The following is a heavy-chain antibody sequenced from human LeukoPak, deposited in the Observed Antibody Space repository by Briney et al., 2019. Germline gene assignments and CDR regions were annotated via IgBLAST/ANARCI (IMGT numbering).Heavy chain of an antibody. CDR1: GYSISSGYY. V-gene: IGHV4-38-2*02. D-gene: IGHD5-12*01. J-gene: IGHJ4*02. CDR3: ARRNGQDIVATFRRRYYFDY. CDR2: IYHSGST. Sequence: SETLSLTCTVSGYSISSGYYWGWIRQPPGKGLEWIGSIYHSGSTYYNPSLKSRVTISVDTSKNQFSLKLSSVTAADTAVYYCARRNGQDIVATFRRRYYFDYWGQGTLVTVSS.